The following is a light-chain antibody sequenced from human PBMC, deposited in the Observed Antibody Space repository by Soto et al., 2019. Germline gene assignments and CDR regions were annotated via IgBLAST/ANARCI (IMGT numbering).Light chain of an antibody. V-gene: IGLV1-40*01. CDR2: GNS. J-gene: IGLJ2*01. CDR3: QSYGSSLSVVV. CDR1: SSNIGAGYD. Sequence: QSVLTQPPSVSGAPGQRVTISCTGSSSNIGAGYDVHWYQQLPGTAPKLLIYGNSNRPSGVPDRFSGSKSGTSASLAITGLQAEDEADYYCQSYGSSLSVVVFGGGTKLTV.